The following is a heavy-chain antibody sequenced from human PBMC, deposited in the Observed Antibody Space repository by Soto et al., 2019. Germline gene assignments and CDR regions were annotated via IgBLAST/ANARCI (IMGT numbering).Heavy chain of an antibody. CDR2: IYYSGST. CDR1: GGSISSGGYY. J-gene: IGHJ1*01. Sequence: PSETLSLTCTVSGGSISSGGYYWSWIRQHPGKGLEWIGYIYYSGSTYYNPSLKSRVTISVDTSKNQFSLKLSSVTAADTAVYYCARAAQTTTVTRLVVYFQHWGQGTLVTVSS. D-gene: IGHD4-17*01. CDR3: ARAAQTTTVTRLVVYFQH. V-gene: IGHV4-31*03.